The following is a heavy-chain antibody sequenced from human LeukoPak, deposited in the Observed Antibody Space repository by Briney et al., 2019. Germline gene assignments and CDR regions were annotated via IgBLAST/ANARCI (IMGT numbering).Heavy chain of an antibody. CDR2: MSSSGTTK. CDR3: ARDSSRRLLRIFAEDPFPGIAYYGMDV. D-gene: IGHD3-22*01. J-gene: IGHJ6*02. CDR1: GFTFNSYE. V-gene: IGHV3-48*03. Sequence: GGSLRLSCAASGFTFNSYEMNWVRQAPGKGLEWVAYMSSSGTTKDYADSVKGRFTISRDNGKNAVYLQMNRLRAEDTAVYYCARDSSRRLLRIFAEDPFPGIAYYGMDVWGPGTTVAVSS.